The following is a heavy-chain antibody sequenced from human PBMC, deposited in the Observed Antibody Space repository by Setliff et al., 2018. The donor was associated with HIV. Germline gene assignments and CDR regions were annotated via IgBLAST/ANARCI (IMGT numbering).Heavy chain of an antibody. V-gene: IGHV3-7*05. D-gene: IGHD5-12*01. CDR1: GFTFSTYT. CDR3: VRDSGYWAFDY. CDR2: IKADGTET. J-gene: IGHJ4*02. Sequence: GGSLRLSCAASGFTFSTYTMNWVRQAPGKGLEWVATIKADGTETDYVDSVRGRFTISRDNAKNSLYLQMNSLRVDDTAVYFCVRDSGYWAFDYWGQGTLVTVSS.